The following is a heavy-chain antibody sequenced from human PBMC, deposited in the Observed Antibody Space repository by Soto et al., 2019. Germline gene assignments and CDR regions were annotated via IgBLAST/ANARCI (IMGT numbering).Heavy chain of an antibody. J-gene: IGHJ4*02. Sequence: ASVKVSCKASGYTFTSYGISWVRQAPGQGLEWMGWISAYNGNTNYAQKLQGRVTMTTDTSTSTAYMELRSLRSDDTAVHYCAREPSERYQLPFDYWGQGTLVTVSS. D-gene: IGHD2-2*01. CDR3: AREPSERYQLPFDY. CDR2: ISAYNGNT. CDR1: GYTFTSYG. V-gene: IGHV1-18*01.